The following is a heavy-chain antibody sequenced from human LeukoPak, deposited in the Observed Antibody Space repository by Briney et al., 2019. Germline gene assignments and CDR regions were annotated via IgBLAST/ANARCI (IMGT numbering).Heavy chain of an antibody. J-gene: IGHJ4*02. D-gene: IGHD4-11*01. V-gene: IGHV1-18*01. Sequence: GASMQVSCQASCYTLTSYCISWVRQAPGQGLEWMGWISAYNGNTNYAQKLQGRVTMTTDTSTSTPYMELTSLRYDDTAVYYCARDPTTFDYWGQGTLVTVSS. CDR2: ISAYNGNT. CDR1: CYTLTSYC. CDR3: ARDPTTFDY.